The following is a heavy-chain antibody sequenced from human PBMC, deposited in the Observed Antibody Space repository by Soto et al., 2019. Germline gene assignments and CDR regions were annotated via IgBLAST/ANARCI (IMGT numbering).Heavy chain of an antibody. CDR1: GFTFSSYW. CDR3: ARGGSLNWYFDL. V-gene: IGHV3-74*01. J-gene: IGHJ2*01. CDR2: INSDGSST. Sequence: EVQLVESGGGLDQPGGSLRLSCAASGFTFSSYWMHWVRQAPGKGPVWVSRINSDGSSTSYADSVKGRFTISRDNAKNTLYLQTNSLRAEDTAVYYCARGGSLNWYFDLWGRGTLVTVSS. D-gene: IGHD1-26*01.